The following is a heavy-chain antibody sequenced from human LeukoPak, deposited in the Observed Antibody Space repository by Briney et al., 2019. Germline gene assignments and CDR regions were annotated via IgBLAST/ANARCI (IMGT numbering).Heavy chain of an antibody. J-gene: IGHJ6*02. V-gene: IGHV3-23*01. CDR2: ISGSGGST. CDR3: AKAIYYGSGSYYAGYYHGMDV. CDR1: GFTFSSYA. D-gene: IGHD3-10*01. Sequence: GGSLRLSCAASGFTFSSYAMSWVRQAPGKGLEWVSAISGSGGSTYYADSVKGRFIISRDNSKNTPYLQMNSLRAEDTAVYYCAKAIYYGSGSYYAGYYHGMDVWGQGTTVIVSS.